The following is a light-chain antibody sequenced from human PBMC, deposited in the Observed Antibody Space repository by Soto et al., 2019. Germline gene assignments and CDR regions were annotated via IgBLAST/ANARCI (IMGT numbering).Light chain of an antibody. CDR1: QSLVYSYGNTY. CDR3: MQGTNWPRT. CDR2: NVS. Sequence: DVVMTQSPLSLPVTLGQPASISCRSSQSLVYSYGNTYLNWFQQRPGQSPRRLIYNVSKRDSGVPDRFSGSGSGTDFTLKISRVEAEDFGVYYCMQGTNWPRTFGQGTKVEIK. J-gene: IGKJ1*01. V-gene: IGKV2-30*01.